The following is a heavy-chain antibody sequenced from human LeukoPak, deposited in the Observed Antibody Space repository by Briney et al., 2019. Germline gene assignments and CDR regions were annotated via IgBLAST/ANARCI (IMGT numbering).Heavy chain of an antibody. J-gene: IGHJ4*02. CDR2: IYTSGGT. D-gene: IGHD6-6*01. CDR1: GDSISSYY. CDR3: ARLTRLSTSPDRYYLDY. Sequence: PSETLSLICTVSGDSISSYYWSWIRQPPGKGLEWIGYIYTSGGTNYIPSLKGRVTISIDTSRNQFSLKLSSVTAADSAVYYCARLTRLSTSPDRYYLDYWGQGTLVIVSS. V-gene: IGHV4-4*09.